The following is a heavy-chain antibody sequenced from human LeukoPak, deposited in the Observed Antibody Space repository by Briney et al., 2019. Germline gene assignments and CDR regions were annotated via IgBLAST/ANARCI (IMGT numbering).Heavy chain of an antibody. CDR3: ARRAGAYSHPYDY. CDR2: IYSDNT. Sequence: GGSLRLSCTVSGFTVSSNSMSWVRQAPGKGLEWVSFIYSDNTHYSDSVKGRFTISRDNSKKTLYLQMNSLRAEDTAVYYCARRAGAYSHPYDYWGQGTLVTVSS. V-gene: IGHV3-53*01. D-gene: IGHD4/OR15-4a*01. J-gene: IGHJ4*02. CDR1: GFTVSSNS.